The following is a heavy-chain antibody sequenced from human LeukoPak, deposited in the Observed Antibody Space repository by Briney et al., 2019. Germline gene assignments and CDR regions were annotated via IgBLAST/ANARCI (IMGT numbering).Heavy chain of an antibody. CDR3: AKDLEATTPVTS. Sequence: GGSLRLSCAASGFTFSSYGMHWVRQAPGKGLEWVAFIRYDGSNKYYADSVKGRFTISRDNSKNTLYLQLNSLRAEDTAVYYCAKDLEATTPVTSWGQGPLVTVSS. D-gene: IGHD5-12*01. CDR2: IRYDGSNK. J-gene: IGHJ5*02. CDR1: GFTFSSYG. V-gene: IGHV3-30*02.